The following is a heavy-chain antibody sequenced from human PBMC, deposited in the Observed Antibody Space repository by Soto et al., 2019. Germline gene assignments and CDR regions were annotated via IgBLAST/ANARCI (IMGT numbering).Heavy chain of an antibody. CDR2: ISGSGGST. Sequence: EVQLLESGGGLVQPGGSLRLSCAASGFTFSSYAMSWVRQAPGKGLEWVSAISGSGGSTYYADSVKGRFTISRDNSKNTLYLQMNSLRAEDTAVYYCAKPDQWLVLSYYCMDVWGQGTTVTVSS. V-gene: IGHV3-23*01. J-gene: IGHJ6*02. CDR3: AKPDQWLVLSYYCMDV. D-gene: IGHD6-19*01. CDR1: GFTFSSYA.